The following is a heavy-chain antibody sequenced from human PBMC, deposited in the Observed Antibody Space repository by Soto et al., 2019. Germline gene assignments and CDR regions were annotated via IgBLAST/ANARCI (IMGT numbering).Heavy chain of an antibody. CDR3: AGGSRWTGVDY. V-gene: IGHV3-30*04. D-gene: IGHD6-13*01. J-gene: IGHJ4*02. CDR1: GFTFSFYA. CDR2: ISYNGRNK. Sequence: PGGSLRLSCAASGFTFSFYAMHWVRQAPGKGLEWVAVISYNGRNKHYVDSVKGRFTISRDNSKNTLYLQLDSLRSEDMAVYYCAGGSRWTGVDYWGQGTLVTVSS.